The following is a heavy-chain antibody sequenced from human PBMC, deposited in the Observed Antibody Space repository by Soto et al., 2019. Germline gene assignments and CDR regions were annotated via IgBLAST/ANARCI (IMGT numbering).Heavy chain of an antibody. D-gene: IGHD1-7*01. V-gene: IGHV4-39*01. Sequence: SETRSLTCTVSGGSITSSTYYWAWILQPQGKGLDWIGSIYNSGNTYYNPSLKSRVTMSVDTSKNQFSLRLSSVTAADTAVYYCARHQSYNWNYGYWGEGTIVTVSS. J-gene: IGHJ4*02. CDR3: ARHQSYNWNYGY. CDR2: IYNSGNT. CDR1: GGSITSSTYY.